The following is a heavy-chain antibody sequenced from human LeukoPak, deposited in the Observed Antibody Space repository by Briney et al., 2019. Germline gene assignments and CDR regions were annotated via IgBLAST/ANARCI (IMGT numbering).Heavy chain of an antibody. J-gene: IGHJ4*02. Sequence: GGSLRLSCAASGFTFGGYTMSWVRQAPGKGLQWVSTITSGGDYMYYADPVKGRFTISRDDSKNSLYLHMHSMRAEDTAVYYCARVSIFGVVIANDYWGQGTVVTVSP. D-gene: IGHD3-16*02. CDR1: GFTFGGYT. CDR3: ARVSIFGVVIANDY. V-gene: IGHV3-21*01. CDR2: ITSGGDYM.